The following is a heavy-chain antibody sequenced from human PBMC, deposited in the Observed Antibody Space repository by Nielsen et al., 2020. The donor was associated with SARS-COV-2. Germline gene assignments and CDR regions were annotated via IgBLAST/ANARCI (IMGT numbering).Heavy chain of an antibody. V-gene: IGHV3-30*18. CDR2: ISYDGSNK. CDR3: AKDTAVGSYYYYMDV. D-gene: IGHD6-19*01. Sequence: GESLKISCAASGFTFSSYGMHWVRQAPGKGLEWVAVISYDGSNKYYADSVKGRFTISRDNAKNSLYLQMNSLRAEDTALYYCAKDTAVGSYYYYMDVWGKGTTVTVSS. J-gene: IGHJ6*03. CDR1: GFTFSSYG.